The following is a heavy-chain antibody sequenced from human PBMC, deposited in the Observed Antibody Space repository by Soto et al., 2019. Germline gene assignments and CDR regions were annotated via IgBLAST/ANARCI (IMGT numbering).Heavy chain of an antibody. Sequence: GGSLRLSCAASGFTFSSYAMIWVRQAPGKGLEWVSAISGSGGSTYYADSVKGRFTISRDNSKNTLYLQMNSLRAEDTAVYYCAKDLLYYDFWSGYYPNSFAYWGQGTLVTVSS. CDR2: ISGSGGST. CDR1: GFTFSSYA. D-gene: IGHD3-3*01. J-gene: IGHJ4*02. V-gene: IGHV3-23*01. CDR3: AKDLLYYDFWSGYYPNSFAY.